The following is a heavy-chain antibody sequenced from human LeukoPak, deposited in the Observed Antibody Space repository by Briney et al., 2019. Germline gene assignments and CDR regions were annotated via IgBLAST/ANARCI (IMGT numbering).Heavy chain of an antibody. CDR2: IYYSGST. CDR1: GGSISSSSYY. D-gene: IGHD4-23*01. Sequence: SETLSLTCTVSGGSISSSSYYWGWIRQPPGKGLEWIGSIYYSGSTYYNPSLKSRVTISVDTSKNQFSLNLSSVTAAGTAMYYCARAVGTSRNFFDYWGQGTLVTVSS. V-gene: IGHV4-39*07. J-gene: IGHJ4*02. CDR3: ARAVGTSRNFFDY.